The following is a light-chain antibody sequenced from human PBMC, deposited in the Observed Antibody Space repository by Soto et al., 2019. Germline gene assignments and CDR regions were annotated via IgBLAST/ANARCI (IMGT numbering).Light chain of an antibody. J-gene: IGKJ2*01. Sequence: EIVMTQSPATLSVSPGERATLSCRASQSVSSNLAWYQQKPGQAPRLLIYGASTRATGIPARFSGSGSGTEFTLTISSLQSEDFAGYYCQQYNNWTAYTFGQGTKLEIK. V-gene: IGKV3-15*01. CDR1: QSVSSN. CDR2: GAS. CDR3: QQYNNWTAYT.